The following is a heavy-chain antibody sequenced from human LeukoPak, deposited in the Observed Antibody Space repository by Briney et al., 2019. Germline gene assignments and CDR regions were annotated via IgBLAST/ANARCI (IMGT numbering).Heavy chain of an antibody. J-gene: IGHJ4*02. CDR1: GYTFTSYG. D-gene: IGHD1-26*01. CDR3: ARDRSSNDY. V-gene: IGHV1-18*01. Sequence: AASVKVSCKASGYTFTSYGISWVRQAPGQGLEWMGWISAYNGNTNYAQNLQGRVTMTTDTSTSTVYMELRSLRSDDTAVYYCARDRSSNDYWGQGTLVTVSS. CDR2: ISAYNGNT.